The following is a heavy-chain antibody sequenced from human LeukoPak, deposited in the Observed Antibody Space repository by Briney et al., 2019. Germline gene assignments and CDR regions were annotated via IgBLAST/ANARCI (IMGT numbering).Heavy chain of an antibody. D-gene: IGHD1-26*01. CDR1: GFTFSSYG. Sequence: GGSLRLSCAASGFTFSSYGMHWVRQAPGKGLEWVAFIRYDGSNKHYADSVKGRFTISRDNSKNTLYLQMNSLRAEDTAVYYCAKDHSGSYSYYFDYWGQGTLVTVSS. V-gene: IGHV3-30*02. CDR2: IRYDGSNK. CDR3: AKDHSGSYSYYFDY. J-gene: IGHJ4*02.